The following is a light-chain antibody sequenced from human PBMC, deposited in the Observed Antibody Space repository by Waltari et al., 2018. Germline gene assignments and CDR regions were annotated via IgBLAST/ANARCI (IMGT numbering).Light chain of an antibody. CDR2: DAS. CDR1: QTISNY. CDR3: QQYGSSPT. J-gene: IGKJ2*01. V-gene: IGKV3-20*01. Sequence: EIVLTQSPGTLSLSPGERATLSCRASQTISNYLAWYQQKPGQAPRLLIYDASSRAIGIPDRFSCSGSGTDFTLTISRLEPEDFAMYYCQQYGSSPTFGQGTKLEIK.